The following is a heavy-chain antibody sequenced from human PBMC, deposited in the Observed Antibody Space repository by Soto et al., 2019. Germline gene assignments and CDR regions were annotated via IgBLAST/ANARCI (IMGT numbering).Heavy chain of an antibody. CDR1: GGSFSDYY. V-gene: IGHV4-34*01. D-gene: IGHD3-10*01. Sequence: SETLSLTCAVYGGSFSDYYWTWVRQAPGRGLEWIGEINHSGSTYYNPSLKSRVTISVDTSKNQFSLKLSSVTAADTAVCYCARGVVRRVIIQYTSFFDYWGQGTPVTVSS. CDR3: ARGVVRRVIIQYTSFFDY. CDR2: INHSGST. J-gene: IGHJ4*02.